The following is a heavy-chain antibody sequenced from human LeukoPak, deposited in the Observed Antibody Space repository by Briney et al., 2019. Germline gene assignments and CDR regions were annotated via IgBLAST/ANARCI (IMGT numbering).Heavy chain of an antibody. CDR3: ARGRGGLAY. D-gene: IGHD3-10*01. CDR2: IYYSGST. V-gene: IGHV4-59*12. CDR1: GGSISSYY. Sequence: SETLSLTCTVSGGSISSYYWSWIRQRPGKGLEWIGYIYYSGSTNYNPSLKSRVTISVDTSKNQFSLKLSSVTAADTAVYYCARGRGGLAYWGQGTLVTVSS. J-gene: IGHJ4*02.